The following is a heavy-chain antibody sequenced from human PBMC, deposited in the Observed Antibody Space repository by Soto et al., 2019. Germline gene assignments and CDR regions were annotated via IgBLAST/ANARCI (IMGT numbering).Heavy chain of an antibody. CDR1: GYTFTSYG. Sequence: ASVKVSCKASGYTFTSYGISWERQAPGQGLEWMGWISAYNGNTNYAQKLQGRVTMTTDTSTSTAYMELRSLRSDGTAVYYCAKRITMVRGVATFDPWGQGTLVTVSS. J-gene: IGHJ5*02. V-gene: IGHV1-18*01. CDR2: ISAYNGNT. CDR3: AKRITMVRGVATFDP. D-gene: IGHD3-10*01.